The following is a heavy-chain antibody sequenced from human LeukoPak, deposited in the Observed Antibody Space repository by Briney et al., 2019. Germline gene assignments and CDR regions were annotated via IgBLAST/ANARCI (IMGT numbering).Heavy chain of an antibody. CDR2: IYHSGST. V-gene: IGHV4-30-2*01. CDR1: GGSISSGGYS. D-gene: IGHD3-22*01. Sequence: SETLSLTCAVSGGSISSGGYSWSWIRQPPGKGLEWIGYIYHSGSTYYNPSLKSRVTISVDRSKNQFSLKLSSVTAADTAVCYCARVNYYDTYYFDYWAREPWSPSPQ. CDR3: ARVNYYDTYYFDY. J-gene: IGHJ4*02.